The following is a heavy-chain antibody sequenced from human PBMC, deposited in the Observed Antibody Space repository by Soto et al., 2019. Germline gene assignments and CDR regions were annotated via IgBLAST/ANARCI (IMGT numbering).Heavy chain of an antibody. Sequence: RQAPGKGLEWVSGNSWNSGSIGYADSVKGRFTISRDNAKNSLYLQMNSLRAEDTALYYCAKDLLSQWLVTDYYYCGMDVWCQGTTVNGSS. V-gene: IGHV3-9*01. D-gene: IGHD6-19*01. CDR2: NSWNSGSI. J-gene: IGHJ6*02. CDR3: AKDLLSQWLVTDYYYCGMDV.